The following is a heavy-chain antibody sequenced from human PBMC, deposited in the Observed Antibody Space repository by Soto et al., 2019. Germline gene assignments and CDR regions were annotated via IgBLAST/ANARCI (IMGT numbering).Heavy chain of an antibody. CDR2: ISYDGNYK. D-gene: IGHD3-22*01. CDR3: GKVSTYYYDSTFDF. V-gene: IGHV3-30*18. CDR1: GFPFSSYG. Sequence: GGSLRLSSAASGFPFSSYGMHWVRQAPGKGLEWVAIISYDGNYKHHADSVKGRFTISRDNSKNTLYLQMNSLRAEDTAVYYCGKVSTYYYDSTFDFWGQGALVTVSS. J-gene: IGHJ4*02.